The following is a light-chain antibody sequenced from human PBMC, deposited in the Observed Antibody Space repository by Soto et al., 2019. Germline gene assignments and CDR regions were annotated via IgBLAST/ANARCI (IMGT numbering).Light chain of an antibody. V-gene: IGKV3-20*01. Sequence: EIVLTQSPGTLSLSPGERATLSCRASQSVGSSLAWYQQKPGQAPRLLIYGASSRATGIPDRFSGTGSETDFTLTINRLEPEDFAVYYCQQYENSPITFGQGTRLEIK. J-gene: IGKJ5*01. CDR2: GAS. CDR1: QSVGSS. CDR3: QQYENSPIT.